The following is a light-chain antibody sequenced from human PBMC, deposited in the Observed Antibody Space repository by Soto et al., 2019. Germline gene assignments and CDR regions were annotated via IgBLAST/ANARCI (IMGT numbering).Light chain of an antibody. CDR2: DNN. V-gene: IGLV1-51*01. CDR1: SSNIGNNF. CDR3: GTWDSSLSVVI. J-gene: IGLJ2*01. Sequence: QSVLTQPPSVSAAPGQTVTISCSGSSSNIGNNFVSWYQQLPGTAPRLLIYDNNNRPSVIPDRFSGSQSGTSATLAITGLQTGDEADYFCGTWDSSLSVVIFGGGTKLTVL.